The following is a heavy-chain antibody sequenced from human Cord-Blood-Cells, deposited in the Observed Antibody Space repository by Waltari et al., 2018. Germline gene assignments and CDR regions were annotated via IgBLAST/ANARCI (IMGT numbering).Heavy chain of an antibody. J-gene: IGHJ4*02. D-gene: IGHD6-19*01. V-gene: IGHV4-34*01. CDR3: ARGQRSSGWYDY. CDR2: INHSGST. Sequence: QVQLQQWGAGLLKPSETLSLTCAVYGGSFSGYYWSWIRQPPGKGLEWIGEINHSGSTNYNPSLKSRVTISVDTSKNQFSLKLSSVTAADTAVYYCARGQRSSGWYDYWGQGTLVTVSS. CDR1: GGSFSGYY.